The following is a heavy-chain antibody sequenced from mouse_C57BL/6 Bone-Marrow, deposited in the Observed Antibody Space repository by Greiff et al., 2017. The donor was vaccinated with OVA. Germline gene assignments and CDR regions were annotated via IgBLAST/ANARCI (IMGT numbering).Heavy chain of an antibody. V-gene: IGHV1-64*01. CDR1: GYTFTSYW. Sequence: QVQLQQPGAELVKPGASVKLSCKASGYTFTSYWMHWVKQRPGQGLEWIGMIHPNSGSTNYNEKFKSKATLTVDKSSSTAYMQLSSLTSEDSAVYDCASYYGSGFISFGYWGQGTLVTVSA. CDR2: IHPNSGST. D-gene: IGHD1-1*01. CDR3: ASYYGSGFISFGY. J-gene: IGHJ3*01.